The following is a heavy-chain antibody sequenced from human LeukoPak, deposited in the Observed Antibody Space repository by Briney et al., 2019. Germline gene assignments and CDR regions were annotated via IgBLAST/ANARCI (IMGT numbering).Heavy chain of an antibody. Sequence: GASVKVSCKASGYTFTGYYMHWVRQAPGQGLEWMGWINPNSGGTNYAQKFQGRVTMTRDTSISTAYMELSRLRSDDTAVYYCARVHTIFGVVIGYWGQGTLVTVSS. CDR1: GYTFTGYY. CDR2: INPNSGGT. V-gene: IGHV1-2*02. CDR3: ARVHTIFGVVIGY. D-gene: IGHD3-3*01. J-gene: IGHJ4*02.